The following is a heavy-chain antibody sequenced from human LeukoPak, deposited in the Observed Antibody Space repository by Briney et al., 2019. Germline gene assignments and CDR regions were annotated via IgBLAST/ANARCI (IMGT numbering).Heavy chain of an antibody. D-gene: IGHD3-9*01. J-gene: IGHJ4*02. CDR2: IWYDGSNK. CDR1: GFTFSSYG. V-gene: IGHV3-33*01. Sequence: GRSLRLSCAASGFTFSSYGMHWVRQAPGKGLEWVAVIWYDGSNKYYADSMKGRFTISRDNSKNTLYLQMNSLRPEDTAVYYCASVRVILTTMASFAYWGQGSLVTVSP. CDR3: ASVRVILTTMASFAY.